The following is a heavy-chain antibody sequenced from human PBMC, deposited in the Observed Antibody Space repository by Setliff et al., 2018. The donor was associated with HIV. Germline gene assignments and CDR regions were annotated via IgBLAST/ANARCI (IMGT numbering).Heavy chain of an antibody. CDR3: AHRPSGGAAAALFDY. V-gene: IGHV2-5*02. CDR2: IYWDDDK. D-gene: IGHD6-13*01. CDR1: GFSLRTAGVG. Sequence: SGPTLVNPTQTLTLTCSFSGFSLRTAGVGVGWIRQPPGKALEWLALIYWDDDKRYSPSLKSRLTITKDTSRNQVVLTMTNMDPVDTATYYCAHRPSGGAAAALFDYWGQGTLVTVSS. J-gene: IGHJ4*02.